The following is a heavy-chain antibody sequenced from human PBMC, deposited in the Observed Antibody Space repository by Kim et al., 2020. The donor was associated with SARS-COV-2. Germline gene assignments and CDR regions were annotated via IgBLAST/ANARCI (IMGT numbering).Heavy chain of an antibody. Sequence: GGSLRLSCAASGFTFSSYAMHWVRQAPGKGLEWVAVISYDGSNKYYADSVKGRFTISRDNSKNTLYLQMNSLRAEDTAVYYCARTLLGTWGENKYCSSTSCYFDRYLFDYWGQGTLVTVSS. V-gene: IGHV3-30*04. CDR2: ISYDGSNK. CDR1: GFTFSSYA. CDR3: ARTLLGTWGENKYCSSTSCYFDRYLFDY. J-gene: IGHJ4*02. D-gene: IGHD2-2*01.